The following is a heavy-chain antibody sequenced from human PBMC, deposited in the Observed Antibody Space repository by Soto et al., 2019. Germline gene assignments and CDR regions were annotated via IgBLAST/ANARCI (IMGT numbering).Heavy chain of an antibody. CDR1: GGTFSSYA. J-gene: IGHJ6*02. V-gene: IGHV1-69*13. CDR3: ARDPRVTMVRGVDGWVYYGMDV. Sequence: GASVKVSCKASGGTFSSYAISWVRQAPGQGLEWMGGIIPIFGTANYAQKFQGRVTITADESTSTAYMELSSLRSEDTAVYYCARDPRVTMVRGVDGWVYYGMDVWGQGTTVTVPS. CDR2: IIPIFGTA. D-gene: IGHD3-10*01.